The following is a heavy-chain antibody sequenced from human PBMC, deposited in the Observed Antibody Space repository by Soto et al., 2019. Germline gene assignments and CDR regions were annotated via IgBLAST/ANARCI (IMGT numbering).Heavy chain of an antibody. V-gene: IGHV4-38-2*01. CDR3: ARVGPWVPYYYDSSPYTFENWFDP. CDR1: GYSISSSYY. J-gene: IGHJ5*02. CDR2: IYNGGST. D-gene: IGHD3-22*01. Sequence: PSETLSLTCAVSGYSISSSYYWGWLRQPPWKGLEWIGSIYNGGSTYYNPSLNSRVTLSIDMTNNHVSLILNSVTAADTAVYYCARVGPWVPYYYDSSPYTFENWFDPWGQGTLVTAPQ.